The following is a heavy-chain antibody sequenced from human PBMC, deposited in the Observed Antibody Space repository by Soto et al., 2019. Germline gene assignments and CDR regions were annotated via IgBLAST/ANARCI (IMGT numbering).Heavy chain of an antibody. D-gene: IGHD3-9*01. CDR2: IKSKTDGGTT. V-gene: IGHV3-15*01. CDR3: TTDRYFDWFWDY. Sequence: GGSLSLSCAASGFTFSNAWMSWVRQAPGKGLEWVGRIKSKTDGGTTDYAAPVKGRFTISRDDSKNTLYLQMNSLKTEDTAVYYCTTDRYFDWFWDYWGQGTLVTVSS. J-gene: IGHJ4*02. CDR1: GFTFSNAW.